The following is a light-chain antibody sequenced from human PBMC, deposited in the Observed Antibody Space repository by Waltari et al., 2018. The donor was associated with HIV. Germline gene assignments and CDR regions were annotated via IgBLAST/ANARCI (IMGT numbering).Light chain of an antibody. CDR2: EVT. CDR3: TSYISGTSPV. V-gene: IGLV2-14*01. J-gene: IGLJ2*01. Sequence: QSALTPPPSVSGSPAPSITISSALQASPHASWYQRHPGKAPKVMIYEVTNRPSGLSNRFSGSKSGNTATLTISGLQPEDEADYFCTSYISGTSPVFGRGTRVTVL. CDR1: ALQASPH.